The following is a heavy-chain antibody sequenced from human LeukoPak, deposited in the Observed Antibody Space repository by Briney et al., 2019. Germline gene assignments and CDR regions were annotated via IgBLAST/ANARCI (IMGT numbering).Heavy chain of an antibody. D-gene: IGHD2-2*01. Sequence: GRSLRLSCAASGFTFSSYAMHWVRQAPGKGLEWVAVISYDGSNKYYADSVKGRFTISRDNSKNTLYLQMNSLRAEDTAVYYCARDVVGVSFFDYWGQGTLVTVSS. J-gene: IGHJ4*02. CDR1: GFTFSSYA. CDR3: ARDVVGVSFFDY. CDR2: ISYDGSNK. V-gene: IGHV3-30-3*01.